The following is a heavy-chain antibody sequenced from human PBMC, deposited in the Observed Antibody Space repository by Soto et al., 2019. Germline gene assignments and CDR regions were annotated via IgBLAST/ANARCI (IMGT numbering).Heavy chain of an antibody. D-gene: IGHD3-22*01. Sequence: DVQLLESGRSLVQPGGYLRLSCAASGFSFSNHAMNWVRQAPGKGLEWVSAISGSGANTYYADSVEGRFTISRDNSKNTVYLQMHSLRAEDTAVYYCAKSVYFDSSGAFDFWGQGTMVTVSS. CDR2: ISGSGANT. CDR1: GFSFSNHA. V-gene: IGHV3-23*01. CDR3: AKSVYFDSSGAFDF. J-gene: IGHJ3*01.